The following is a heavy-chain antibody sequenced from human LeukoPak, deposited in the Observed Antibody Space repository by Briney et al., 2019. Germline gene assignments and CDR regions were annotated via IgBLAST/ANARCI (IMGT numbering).Heavy chain of an antibody. CDR2: IYHSGST. Sequence: SETLSLTCAVSGGSTSSSNWWSWVRQPPGKGLEWIGEIYHSGSTNYNPSLKSRVTISVDKSKNQFSLKLSSVTAADTAVYYCARDKGGYDSKLWDYWGQGTLVTVSS. CDR3: ARDKGGYDSKLWDY. V-gene: IGHV4-4*02. CDR1: GGSTSSSNW. D-gene: IGHD5-12*01. J-gene: IGHJ4*02.